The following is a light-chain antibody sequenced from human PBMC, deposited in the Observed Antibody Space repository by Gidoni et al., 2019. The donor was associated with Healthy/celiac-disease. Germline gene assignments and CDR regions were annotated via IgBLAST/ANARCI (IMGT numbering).Light chain of an antibody. CDR1: SSNIGSNY. V-gene: IGLV1-47*01. Sequence: QSVLTQPPSASGTPGQRVTIACSGSSSNIGSNYVYWYQQLPGTAPKPLIYRNNQRPSGVPDLFSGSKSGTSASLAISGLRSEDEADYYCAAGDDSLFWVFGGGTKLTVL. CDR2: RNN. J-gene: IGLJ3*02. CDR3: AAGDDSLFWV.